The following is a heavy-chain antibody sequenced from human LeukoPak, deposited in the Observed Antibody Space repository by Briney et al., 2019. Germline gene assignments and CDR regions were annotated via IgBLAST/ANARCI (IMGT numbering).Heavy chain of an antibody. D-gene: IGHD2-2*03. J-gene: IGHJ4*02. CDR1: GFTFDDYA. CDR3: AKGGPGYCSSTSCSPFDY. V-gene: IGHV3-9*01. Sequence: PGGSLRLSCAASGFTFDDYAMHWVRQAPGKGLEWVSGISWNSGSIGYADSVKGRFTISRDNAKNSLYLQMNSLRAEDTALYYCAKGGPGYCSSTSCSPFDYWGQGTLVTVSS. CDR2: ISWNSGSI.